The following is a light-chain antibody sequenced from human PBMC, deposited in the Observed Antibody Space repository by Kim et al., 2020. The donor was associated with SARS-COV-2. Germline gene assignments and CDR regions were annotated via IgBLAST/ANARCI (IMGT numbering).Light chain of an antibody. CDR1: QSVVYRDGNIY. Sequence: PAANSCRISQSVVYRDGNIYGNWLEQRPGKDPRRVIYKVANRDAGVTDRSSGSETGTDFTLKISRVEEEDVEEYDSMQGRHWPFTYGPGTKVEIK. J-gene: IGKJ3*01. CDR2: KVA. CDR3: MQGRHWPFT. V-gene: IGKV2-30*01.